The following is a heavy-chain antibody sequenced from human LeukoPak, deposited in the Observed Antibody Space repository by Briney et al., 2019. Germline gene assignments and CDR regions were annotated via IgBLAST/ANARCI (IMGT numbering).Heavy chain of an antibody. D-gene: IGHD3-22*01. CDR1: GFTLSGYA. V-gene: IGHV3-23*01. CDR2: ISGSGGST. J-gene: IGHJ3*02. Sequence: VGSLRLSCAASGFTLSGYAMSWVRQAPGKGLEWISAISGSGGSTYYADSVKGRFTTSRDNTKNTLYLQMNSLRAEDTAVYYCAKDPSYDSSGTHDAFDIWGQGTMVTVSS. CDR3: AKDPSYDSSGTHDAFDI.